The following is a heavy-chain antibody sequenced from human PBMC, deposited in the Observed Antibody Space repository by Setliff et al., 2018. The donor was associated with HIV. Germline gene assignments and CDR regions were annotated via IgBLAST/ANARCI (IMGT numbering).Heavy chain of an antibody. CDR3: ARDPYCSGDGCFRYYQH. CDR1: GGSFSSYF. V-gene: IGHV4-34*01. CDR2: INHSGST. Sequence: PSETLSLTCAVYGGSFSSYFWSWIRQPPGKGLEWIGEINHSGSTNYNPSLKSRVTISVDTSKNQFSLKLSSVTAADTAVYYCARDPYCSGDGCFRYYQHWGRGTLVTVSS. D-gene: IGHD2-15*01. J-gene: IGHJ1*01.